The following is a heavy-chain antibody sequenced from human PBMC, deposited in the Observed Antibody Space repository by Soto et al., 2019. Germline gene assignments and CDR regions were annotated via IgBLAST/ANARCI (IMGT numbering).Heavy chain of an antibody. D-gene: IGHD6-6*01. Sequence: LSLTCAVYGGSFSGYYWSWIRQPPGKGLEWIGEINHSGSTNYNPSLKSRVTISVDTSKNQFSLKLSSVTAADTAVYYCARGRRSSSSYRFDYWGQGTLVTVSS. CDR2: INHSGST. V-gene: IGHV4-34*01. J-gene: IGHJ4*02. CDR3: ARGRRSSSSYRFDY. CDR1: GGSFSGYY.